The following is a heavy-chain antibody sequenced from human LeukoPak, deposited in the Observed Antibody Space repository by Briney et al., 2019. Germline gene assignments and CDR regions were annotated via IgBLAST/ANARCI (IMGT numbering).Heavy chain of an antibody. J-gene: IGHJ4*02. V-gene: IGHV3-23*01. Sequence: GGSLRLSCAASGFTLSSYAMSWVCQAPGKGLEWVSAISGSGGSTYYADSVKGRFTISRDNSKNTLYLQMNSLRAEDTAVYYCAKDSPYYDFWSGYSRFDYWGEGTLVTVSS. CDR1: GFTLSSYA. CDR3: AKDSPYYDFWSGYSRFDY. D-gene: IGHD3-3*01. CDR2: ISGSGGST.